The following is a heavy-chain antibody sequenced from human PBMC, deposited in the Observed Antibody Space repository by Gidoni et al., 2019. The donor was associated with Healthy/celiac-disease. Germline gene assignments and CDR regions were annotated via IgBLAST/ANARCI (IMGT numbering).Heavy chain of an antibody. D-gene: IGHD2-2*01. CDR2: INHSGST. J-gene: IGHJ4*02. V-gene: IGHV4-34*01. Sequence: QVQLQQWGAGLLKPSETLSLTCAVYGGSFSGYYWSWIRQPPGKGLEWIGEINHSGSTNYNPSLKSRVTISVDTSKNQFSLKLSSVTAADTAVYYCARTRRLSQKDIVVVPAACYFDYWGQGTLVTVSS. CDR3: ARTRRLSQKDIVVVPAACYFDY. CDR1: GGSFSGYY.